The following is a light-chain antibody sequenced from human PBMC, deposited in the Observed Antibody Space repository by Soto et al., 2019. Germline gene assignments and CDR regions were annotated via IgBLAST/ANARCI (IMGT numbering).Light chain of an antibody. J-gene: IGLJ1*01. CDR1: SSDVGGYNY. CDR3: ATWDDRLNGYV. CDR2: EVS. Sequence: QSVLAQPASVSGSPGQSITISCTGTSSDVGGYNYVSWYQQHPGKAPKLMIYEVSNRPSGVSNRFSGSKSGNTASLTISGLQAEDEADYYCATWDDRLNGYVFGSGTKVTVL. V-gene: IGLV2-14*01.